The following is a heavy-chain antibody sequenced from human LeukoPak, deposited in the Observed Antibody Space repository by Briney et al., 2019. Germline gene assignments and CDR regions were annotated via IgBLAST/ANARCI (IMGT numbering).Heavy chain of an antibody. J-gene: IGHJ6*03. CDR2: LYSSGST. V-gene: IGHV4-59*01. CDR3: AREKEGRSSKYSYYYYMDV. D-gene: IGHD1-26*01. Sequence: SETLSLTCTVSGDSISTYYWSWIRQPPGKGLEWIGYLYSSGSTNYNPSLKSRVTISVDTSKNQFSLKLSSVTAADTAVYYCAREKEGRSSKYSYYYYMDVWGKGTTVTVSS. CDR1: GDSISTYY.